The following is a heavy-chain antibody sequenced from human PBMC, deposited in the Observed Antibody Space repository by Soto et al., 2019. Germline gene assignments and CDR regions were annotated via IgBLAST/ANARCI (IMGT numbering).Heavy chain of an antibody. CDR3: EREEVIPAAILYYGMDV. D-gene: IGHD2-2*01. CDR2: IWSDGSQK. J-gene: IGHJ6*02. CDR1: GFPSSAYG. V-gene: IGHV3-33*01. Sequence: QPGWSLRLSCATSGFPSSAYGIHWVRQAPGKGLEWVAVIWSDGSQKFYAESVKGRFTVSRDDSKNTVYLHMGNLRAEDTAIYHCEREEVIPAAILYYGMDVWGQGTTVTVS.